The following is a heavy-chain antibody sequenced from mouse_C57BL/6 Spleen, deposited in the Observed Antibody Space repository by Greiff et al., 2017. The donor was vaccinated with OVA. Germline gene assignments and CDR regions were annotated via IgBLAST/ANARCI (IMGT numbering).Heavy chain of an antibody. J-gene: IGHJ3*01. CDR2: IYPRDGST. CDR3: ARVGYDYPFAY. CDR1: GYTFTSYD. V-gene: IGHV1-85*01. D-gene: IGHD2-4*01. Sequence: QVQLQQSGPELVKPGASVKLSCKASGYTFTSYDINWVKQRPGQGLEWIGWIYPRDGSTKYNEKFKGKATLTVDTSSSTAYMELHSLTSEDSAVYFCARVGYDYPFAYWGQGTLVTVSA.